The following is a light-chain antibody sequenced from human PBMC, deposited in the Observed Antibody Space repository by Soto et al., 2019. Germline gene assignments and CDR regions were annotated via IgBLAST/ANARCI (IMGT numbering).Light chain of an antibody. J-gene: IGKJ5*01. CDR3: QQYDNSPIT. CDR2: GAS. CDR1: QSVNSNY. V-gene: IGKV3-20*01. Sequence: EIVMTQSPATLSVSPGERATLSCRASQSVNSNYLAWYQQKPGQAPRLLIYGASSRATGIPDRFSGTGSETDFTLTISRLEPEDFAVYYCQQYDNSPITFGQGTRLEIK.